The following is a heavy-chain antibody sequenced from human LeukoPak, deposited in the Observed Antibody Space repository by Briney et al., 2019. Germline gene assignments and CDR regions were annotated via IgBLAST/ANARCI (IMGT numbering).Heavy chain of an antibody. CDR1: GFTFSSYA. V-gene: IGHV3-23*01. CDR2: ISDSGGST. Sequence: GGSLRLSCAASGFTFSSYAMSWVRQAPGKGLEWVSGISDSGGSTYYADSVKGRFTISRDNSKNTLYLQMNSLRAEDTAVYYCAKLSVGSGRSGWFDPWGQGTLVTVS. J-gene: IGHJ5*02. CDR3: AKLSVGSGRSGWFDP. D-gene: IGHD3-10*01.